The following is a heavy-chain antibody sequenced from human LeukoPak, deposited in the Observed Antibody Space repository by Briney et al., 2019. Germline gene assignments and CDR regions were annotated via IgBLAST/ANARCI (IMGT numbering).Heavy chain of an antibody. V-gene: IGHV3-74*01. D-gene: IGHD3-9*01. CDR3: ARDRAILTGYYTPSGGMDV. J-gene: IGHJ6*02. CDR1: GFTFSSYW. Sequence: GGSLRLSCEASGFTFSSYWMHWVRQAPGKGLVWVSRISSDGSTTSYADSVKGRFTISRDNSKNTLYLQMNSLRAEDTAVYYCARDRAILTGYYTPSGGMDVWGQGTTVTVSS. CDR2: ISSDGSTT.